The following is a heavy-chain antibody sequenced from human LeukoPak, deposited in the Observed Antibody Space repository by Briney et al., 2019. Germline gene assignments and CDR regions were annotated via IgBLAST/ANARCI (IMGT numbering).Heavy chain of an antibody. J-gene: IGHJ6*02. D-gene: IGHD2-15*01. CDR1: GFTFSSYG. CDR2: ISYDGSNK. CDR3: AKEEGYCSGGSCYYYYYYYGMDV. Sequence: GGSLRLSCAASGFTFSSYGMHWVRQAAGKGLEWVAVISYDGSNKYYADSVKGRFTISRDNSKNTLYLQMNSLRAEDTAVYYCAKEEGYCSGGSCYYYYYYYGMDVWGQGTTVTVSS. V-gene: IGHV3-30*18.